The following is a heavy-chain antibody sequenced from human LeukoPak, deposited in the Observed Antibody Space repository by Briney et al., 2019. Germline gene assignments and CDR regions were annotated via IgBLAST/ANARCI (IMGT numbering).Heavy chain of an antibody. CDR1: GYTFTSYY. CDR2: INPSGGNT. Sequence: ASVKVSCKASGYTFTSYYMHWVRQAPGQGLEWMGIINPSGGNTNYAQKLQGRVTMTTDTSTSTAYMELRSLRSDDTAVYYCARDLVGSHTSYSSGAWDYWGQGTLVTVSS. J-gene: IGHJ4*02. CDR3: ARDLVGSHTSYSSGAWDY. V-gene: IGHV1-46*01. D-gene: IGHD3-9*01.